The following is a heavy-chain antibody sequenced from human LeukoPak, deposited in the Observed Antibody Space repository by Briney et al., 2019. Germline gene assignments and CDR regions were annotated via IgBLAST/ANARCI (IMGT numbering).Heavy chain of an antibody. D-gene: IGHD3-10*01. Sequence: ASVKVSCKASGGTFSSYAISWVRQAPGQGLEWMGWINPNSGGTNYAQKFQGRVTMTRDTSISTAYMELSRLRSDDTAVYYCARVGITMVPEDAFDIWGQGTMVTVSS. CDR3: ARVGITMVPEDAFDI. V-gene: IGHV1-2*02. CDR1: GGTFSSYA. CDR2: INPNSGGT. J-gene: IGHJ3*02.